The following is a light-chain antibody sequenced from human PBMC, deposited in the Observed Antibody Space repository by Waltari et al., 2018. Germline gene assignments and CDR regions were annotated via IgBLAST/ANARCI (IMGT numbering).Light chain of an antibody. J-gene: IGKJ4*01. Sequence: DIQMTQSPSSLSASVGDRVTITCQASEDIKNYLNWYQQKPGTAPKLLIYNASNLQTGVPSRFSGCGFGTDFTLTISGLQPEDIATYFCQQYHTLLSFGGGTKVELK. V-gene: IGKV1-33*01. CDR1: EDIKNY. CDR2: NAS. CDR3: QQYHTLLS.